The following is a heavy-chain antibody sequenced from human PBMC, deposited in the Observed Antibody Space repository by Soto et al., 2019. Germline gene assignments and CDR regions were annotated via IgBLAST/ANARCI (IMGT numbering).Heavy chain of an antibody. CDR1: GGTFSSYT. V-gene: IGHV1-69*02. Sequence: ASVKVSCKASGGTFSSYTISWVRQAPGQGLEWMGRIIPILGIANYAQKFQGRVTITADKSTSTAYMELSSLRSEDTAVYYCAGHQTTVTTAYYYYMDVWGKGTTVTVSS. CDR3: AGHQTTVTTAYYYYMDV. J-gene: IGHJ6*03. D-gene: IGHD4-4*01. CDR2: IIPILGIA.